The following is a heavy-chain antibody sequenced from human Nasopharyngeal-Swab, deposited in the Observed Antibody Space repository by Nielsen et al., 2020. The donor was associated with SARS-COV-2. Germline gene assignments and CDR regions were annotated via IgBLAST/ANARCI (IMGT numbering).Heavy chain of an antibody. CDR2: TSGSGNTK. J-gene: IGHJ4*02. D-gene: IGHD6-13*01. CDR3: ARPRLPAGGHEAADY. CDR1: GFTFSDYY. Sequence: GGSLRLSCAASGFTFSDYYMSWIRQAPGKGLEWISFTSGSGNTKYYADSAKGRFTISRDNAKNSLYLQMNSLRADDTAVYYCARPRLPAGGHEAADYWGQGTLVTVSS. V-gene: IGHV3-11*04.